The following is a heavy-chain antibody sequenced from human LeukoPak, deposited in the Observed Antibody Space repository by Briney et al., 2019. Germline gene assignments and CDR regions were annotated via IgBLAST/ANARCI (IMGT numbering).Heavy chain of an antibody. Sequence: GGSLRHSCAASGFTVSSNYMSWVRQAPGKGLEWVSVIYSGGSTYYADSVKGRFTISRDNSKNTLYLQMNSLRAEDTAVYYCARVSGQQRVYWGQGTLVTVSS. CDR1: GFTVSSNY. CDR3: ARVSGQQRVY. CDR2: IYSGGST. J-gene: IGHJ4*02. D-gene: IGHD6-13*01. V-gene: IGHV3-66*01.